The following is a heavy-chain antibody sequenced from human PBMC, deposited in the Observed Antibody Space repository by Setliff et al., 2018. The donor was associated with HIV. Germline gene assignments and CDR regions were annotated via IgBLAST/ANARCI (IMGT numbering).Heavy chain of an antibody. CDR3: AREFVALGNHFDK. CDR1: GFTFSGSA. Sequence: PGGSLRLSCAASGFTFSGSAMHWVRQAPGKGLEWVAVISYDGTNKYYADSVRGRFTISRDNAKNSVYLQMNSLRADDTALYYCAREFVALGNHFDKWGQGTLVTVSS. V-gene: IGHV3-30*04. CDR2: ISYDGTNK. J-gene: IGHJ4*02.